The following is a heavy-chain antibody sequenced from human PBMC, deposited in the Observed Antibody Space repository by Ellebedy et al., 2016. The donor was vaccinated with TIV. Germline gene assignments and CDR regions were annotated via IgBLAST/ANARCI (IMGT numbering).Heavy chain of an antibody. CDR1: GFTFSSYW. D-gene: IGHD3-22*01. J-gene: IGHJ4*02. V-gene: IGHV3-7*04. CDR2: IKQDGSEK. Sequence: GESLKISCAASGFTFSSYWMSWVRQAPGKGLEWVANIKQDGSEKYYVDSVKGRFTISRDNAKNSLYLQMNSLRAEDTAVYYCARDLDDSSGYWGYWGQGTLVTISS. CDR3: ARDLDDSSGYWGY.